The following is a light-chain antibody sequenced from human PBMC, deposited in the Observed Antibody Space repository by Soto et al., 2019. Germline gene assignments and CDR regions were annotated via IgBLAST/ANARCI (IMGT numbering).Light chain of an antibody. CDR1: SSDVGGYNY. CDR3: SSYTSSSTLPYV. J-gene: IGLJ1*01. CDR2: DVS. Sequence: QSVLTQPASVSGSPGQSITISCTGTSSDVGGYNYVSWYQQHPGKAPKLMLYDVSNRPSGVSNRFSGSKSGNTASLPISGRQAADEADYYCSSYTSSSTLPYVFGAGTKLTVL. V-gene: IGLV2-14*01.